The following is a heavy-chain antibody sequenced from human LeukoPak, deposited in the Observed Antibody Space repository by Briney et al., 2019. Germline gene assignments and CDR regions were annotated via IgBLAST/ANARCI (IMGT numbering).Heavy chain of an antibody. CDR3: ARSLYYYYGMDV. V-gene: IGHV1-8*01. CDR2: MNPNSGNT. CDR1: GYTFTSYD. J-gene: IGHJ6*02. Sequence: ASVKVSCKASGYTFTSYDINWVRQATGQGLEWMGWMNPNSGNTGYAQKFQGRVTMTTGTSTSTAYMELRSLRSDDTAVYYCARSLYYYYGMDVWGQGTTVTVSS.